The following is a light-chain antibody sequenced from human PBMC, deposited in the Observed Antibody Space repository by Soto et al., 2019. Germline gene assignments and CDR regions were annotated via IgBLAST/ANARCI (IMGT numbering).Light chain of an antibody. V-gene: IGKV3-15*01. CDR3: QQYNNWPRT. J-gene: IGKJ1*01. CDR1: QSVSIN. CDR2: GAS. Sequence: EILMTQSPATLSVSPGERATVSCRACQSVSINLYWYQQKPGQAPRLLIYGASTRATGIPARFSASGSGTEFTLTISSLQSEDFAVYYCQQYNNWPRTFGQGTKVDI.